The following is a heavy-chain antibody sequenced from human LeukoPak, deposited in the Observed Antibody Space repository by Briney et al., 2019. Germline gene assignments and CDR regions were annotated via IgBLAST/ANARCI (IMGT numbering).Heavy chain of an antibody. CDR1: GGTFSSYT. CDR3: ARDSYYDSSGYYHGDY. Sequence: SVKVSCKASGGTFSSYTISWVRQAPGQGLEWMGRIIPIFGTANYAQKFQGRVTITTDESTSTAYMELSSLRSEDTAVYYCARDSYYDSSGYYHGDYWGQGTLVTVSS. J-gene: IGHJ4*02. V-gene: IGHV1-69*05. CDR2: IIPIFGTA. D-gene: IGHD3-22*01.